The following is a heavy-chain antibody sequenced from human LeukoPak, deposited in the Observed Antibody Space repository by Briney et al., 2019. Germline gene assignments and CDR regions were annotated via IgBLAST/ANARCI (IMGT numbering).Heavy chain of an antibody. CDR3: VKDSNYDFWSGYYKGFDN. V-gene: IGHV3-20*04. Sequence: GGSPRLSCAASGFTSGFTFDDYGMNWVRQVPGKGLEWGSGISRDGGRTGYADSVQGRFTISRDNSRNSLHLQMNSLRVEDTAFYYCVKDSNYDFWSGYYKGFDNWGQGTLVTVSS. CDR1: GFTFDDYG. CDR2: ISRDGGRT. J-gene: IGHJ4*02. D-gene: IGHD3-3*01.